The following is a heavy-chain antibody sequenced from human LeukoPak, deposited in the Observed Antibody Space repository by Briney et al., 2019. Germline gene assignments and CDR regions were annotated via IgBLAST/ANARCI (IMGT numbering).Heavy chain of an antibody. D-gene: IGHD3-9*01. J-gene: IGHJ4*02. Sequence: PGASLRLSCAASGFTFSNYAMSWVRQAPGKGLEWVSAIVGSGSSTYYADSVKGRFTISRDNSKNTLYLQLNRLRAEDTAVYYCAKWGDYDILAGYYDSDYWGQGTLDTVSS. CDR2: IVGSGSST. CDR3: AKWGDYDILAGYYDSDY. V-gene: IGHV3-23*01. CDR1: GFTFSNYA.